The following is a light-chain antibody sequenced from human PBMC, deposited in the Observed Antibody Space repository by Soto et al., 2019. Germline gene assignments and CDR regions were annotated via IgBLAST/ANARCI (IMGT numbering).Light chain of an antibody. J-gene: IGLJ3*02. CDR1: ASNIGRNT. V-gene: IGLV1-44*01. CDR2: SDN. Sequence: QSVLTQPPSASGTPGQRVTISCSGGASNIGRNTLNWYQDLPGTAPKLLISSDNKRPSGVPDRFSGAQSGTSASLAISGLQSEDEADYYCAVWDDSLNGPVFGGGTKVTV. CDR3: AVWDDSLNGPV.